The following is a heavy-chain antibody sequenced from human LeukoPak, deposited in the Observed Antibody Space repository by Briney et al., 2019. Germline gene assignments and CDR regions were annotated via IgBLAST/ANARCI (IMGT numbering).Heavy chain of an antibody. J-gene: IGHJ4*02. CDR2: ISSSGST. CDR3: AGEVVAAAGTVDY. Sequence: SETLSLTCTVSGGSISSYYWSWIRQPAGKGLEWIGRISSSGSTNYNPSLKSRVTISVDTSKNQFSLKLSSVTAADTAVYYCAGEVVAAAGTVDYWGQGTLVIVSS. V-gene: IGHV4-4*07. D-gene: IGHD6-13*01. CDR1: GGSISSYY.